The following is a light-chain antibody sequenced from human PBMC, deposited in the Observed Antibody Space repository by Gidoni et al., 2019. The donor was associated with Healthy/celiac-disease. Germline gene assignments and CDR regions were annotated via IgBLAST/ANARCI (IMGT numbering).Light chain of an antibody. V-gene: IGKV1-33*01. CDR1: QDISNY. CDR3: QQYDNLGLT. CDR2: DAS. Sequence: DIQMTQSPSSLSASVGDRVIITCQESQDISNYLNWYQQKPGKAPKLLIYDASNLEKGVPSRFSGSGSGTDFTFTISSLQPEDIATYYCQQYDNLGLTFGGGTKVGIK. J-gene: IGKJ4*01.